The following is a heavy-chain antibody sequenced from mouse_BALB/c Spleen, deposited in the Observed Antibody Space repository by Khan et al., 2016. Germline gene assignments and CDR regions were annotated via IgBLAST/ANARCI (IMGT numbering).Heavy chain of an antibody. CDR3: ARGTPFAN. D-gene: IGHD2-14*01. CDR1: GFAFSSYW. Sequence: QVQLQQSGAELVRPGSSVKISCKASGFAFSSYWMNWVKQRPGPGLEWIGQIYPGDGDTNYKGKFKGKATLTADKSSSTAYMQLSSLTSEDSAVYFCARGTPFANWGQGTLVTVSA. CDR2: IYPGDGDT. J-gene: IGHJ3*01. V-gene: IGHV1-80*01.